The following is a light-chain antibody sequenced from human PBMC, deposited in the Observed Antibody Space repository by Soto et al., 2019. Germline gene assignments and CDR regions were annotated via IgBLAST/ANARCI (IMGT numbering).Light chain of an antibody. CDR2: DAS. J-gene: IGKJ4*01. V-gene: IGKV1-33*01. CDR1: QDINNY. CDR3: QQYDNLPLT. Sequence: DIQMTQSPSSLSASVGDRVTITCQSSQDINNYLNWYQQKSGKAPKLLIYDASDLETGVPSSFSASGSGTDFNFTISSLKPEDIATYYCQQYDNLPLTFGGGTKV.